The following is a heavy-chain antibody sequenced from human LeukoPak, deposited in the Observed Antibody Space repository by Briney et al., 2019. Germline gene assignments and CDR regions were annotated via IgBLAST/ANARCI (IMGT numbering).Heavy chain of an antibody. CDR2: IYHSGST. J-gene: IGHJ3*02. Sequence: PSETLSLTCAVSGGSISSSNWWSWVRPPPGKGLEWIGEIYHSGSTNYNPSLKSRVTISVDTSKNQFSLKLSSVTAADTAVYYCAREDDSGAAFDIWGQGTMVTVSS. V-gene: IGHV4-4*02. CDR3: AREDDSGAAFDI. CDR1: GGSISSSNW. D-gene: IGHD1-1*01.